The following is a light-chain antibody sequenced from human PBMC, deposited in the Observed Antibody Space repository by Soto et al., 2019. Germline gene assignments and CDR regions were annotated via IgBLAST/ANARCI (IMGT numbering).Light chain of an antibody. CDR1: QTINNY. V-gene: IGKV1-39*01. CDR2: AAS. CDR3: QQANSFPIT. J-gene: IGKJ5*01. Sequence: DIQITQYPSSLFASVRDSVSITCRARQTINNYLNWYQQKPGKAPKLLIYAASSLQSGGPSRFSGSGSGTYFTLTISSLQPEDFATYYCQQANSFPITFGQGTRLESK.